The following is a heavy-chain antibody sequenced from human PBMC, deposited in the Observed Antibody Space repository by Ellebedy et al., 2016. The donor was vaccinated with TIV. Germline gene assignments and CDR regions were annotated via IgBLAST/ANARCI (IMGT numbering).Heavy chain of an antibody. CDR3: ARGGYSFPSLFDY. J-gene: IGHJ4*02. Sequence: MPSETLSLTCAVSGGSISSGGHSWSWIRQPPGKGLEWIGNIYLSGSTYYNPSLKSRVTISVDSSKNQFSLKLSSVTAADTAVYYCARGGYSFPSLFDYWGQGTLVTVSS. D-gene: IGHD5-18*01. CDR2: IYLSGST. V-gene: IGHV4-30-2*01. CDR1: GGSISSGGHS.